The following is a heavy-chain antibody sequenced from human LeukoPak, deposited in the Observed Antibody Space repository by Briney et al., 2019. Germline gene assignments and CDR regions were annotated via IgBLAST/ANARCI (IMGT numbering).Heavy chain of an antibody. Sequence: GGSLRLSCEASGFSFSHYWMHWVRQAPGKGLVWVSRITTDESATVYADSVRGRFTISRDNAKNTLYLQMNSLRAEDTAVYYCARAPSTSWFGEPAFDIWGQGTMVTVSS. J-gene: IGHJ3*02. V-gene: IGHV3-74*01. CDR3: ARAPSTSWFGEPAFDI. CDR1: GFSFSHYW. D-gene: IGHD3-10*01. CDR2: ITTDESAT.